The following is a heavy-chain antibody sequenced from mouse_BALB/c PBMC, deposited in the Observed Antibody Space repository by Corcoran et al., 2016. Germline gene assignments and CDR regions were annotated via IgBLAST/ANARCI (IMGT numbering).Heavy chain of an antibody. CDR3: AREGNGNYAMDY. J-gene: IGHJ4*01. CDR1: GYTFTSYV. CDR2: INPYNDGT. Sequence: EVQLQQSGPELVKPGASVKMSCKASGYTFTSYVMHWVKQTPGQGLEWIGYINPYNDGTKYNEKFKGKATMTSDKSSSTAYMELSSLTSEDAAVYYWAREGNGNYAMDYWGQGTSVTVSA. V-gene: IGHV1S136*01. D-gene: IGHD2-1*01.